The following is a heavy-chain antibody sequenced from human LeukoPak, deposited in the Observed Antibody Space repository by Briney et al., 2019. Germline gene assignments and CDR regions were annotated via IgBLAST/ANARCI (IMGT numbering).Heavy chain of an antibody. Sequence: GGSLRLSCAASGFTFSIYAMSWVRQAPGKGLEWVSGISGSGGTTYYADSVKGRFTIYRDNSKSTLYLQMNSLRVEDTAVYYCAKESGYYHVSPFDYWGQGTLVTVSS. V-gene: IGHV3-23*01. CDR2: ISGSGGTT. CDR1: GFTFSIYA. CDR3: AKESGYYHVSPFDY. D-gene: IGHD2/OR15-2a*01. J-gene: IGHJ4*02.